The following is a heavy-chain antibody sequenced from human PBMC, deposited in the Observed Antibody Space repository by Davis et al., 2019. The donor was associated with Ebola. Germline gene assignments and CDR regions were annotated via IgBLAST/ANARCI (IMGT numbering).Heavy chain of an antibody. CDR2: LTWNSGNI. J-gene: IGHJ5*02. Sequence: SLKISCTASGFTFDDYAMHWVRQAPGKGLEWVSGLTWNSGNIRYADSVKGRFTISRDNAKNSLYLQMNSLRSEDTAVYYCARESKAAAGDNWFDPWGQGTLVTVSS. CDR3: ARESKAAAGDNWFDP. CDR1: GFTFDDYA. V-gene: IGHV3-9*01. D-gene: IGHD6-13*01.